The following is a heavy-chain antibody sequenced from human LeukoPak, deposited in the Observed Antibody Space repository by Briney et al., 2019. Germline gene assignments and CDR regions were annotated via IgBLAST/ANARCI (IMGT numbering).Heavy chain of an antibody. J-gene: IGHJ4*02. V-gene: IGHV4-59*01. CDR3: ARVHYYGSGSPEIDY. CDR1: GASIRSYY. CDR2: IYYSGAT. D-gene: IGHD3-10*01. Sequence: SETLSLTCTVSGASIRSYYWSWIRQPPGKGLEWIGYIYYSGATNYNPSLKSRVTISVDTSKNQFSLKLSSVTAADTAVYYCARVHYYGSGSPEIDYWGQGTLVTVSS.